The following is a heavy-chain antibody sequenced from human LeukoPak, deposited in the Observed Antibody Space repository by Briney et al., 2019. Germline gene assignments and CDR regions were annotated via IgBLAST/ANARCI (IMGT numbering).Heavy chain of an antibody. D-gene: IGHD6-25*01. V-gene: IGHV1-69*13. CDR1: GGPFRTTG. CDR2: ILPVLGRG. J-gene: IGHJ5*02. Sequence: SVKVSCKASGGPFRTTGISWLRQAPGQGPKWMGGILPVLGRGNYPQKFQGRVTITADESTNTVYMELSGLRAEDTATYYCAKEGGTFNWFDPWGQGTLVTVSS. CDR3: AKEGGTFNWFDP.